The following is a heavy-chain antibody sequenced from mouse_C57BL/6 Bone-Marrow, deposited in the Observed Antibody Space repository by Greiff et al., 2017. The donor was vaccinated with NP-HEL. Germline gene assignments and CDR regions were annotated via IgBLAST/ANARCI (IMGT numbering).Heavy chain of an antibody. CDR3: ARSGQPSWFAY. Sequence: VKLQESGAELVRPGASVKLSCKASGYTFTDYYINWVKQRPGQGLEWIARIYPGSGNTYYNEKFKGKATLTAEKSSSTAYMQLSSLTSEDSAVYFCARSGQPSWFAYWGQGTLVTVSA. CDR1: GYTFTDYY. D-gene: IGHD6-1*01. J-gene: IGHJ3*01. CDR2: IYPGSGNT. V-gene: IGHV1-76*01.